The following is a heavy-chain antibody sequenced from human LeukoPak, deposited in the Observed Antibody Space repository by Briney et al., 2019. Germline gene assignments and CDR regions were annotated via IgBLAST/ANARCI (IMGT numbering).Heavy chain of an antibody. CDR3: VGVVIMDDAFDI. D-gene: IGHD3-3*01. CDR1: GFVVGGNY. CDR2: IWYDGSNK. Sequence: GGSLRLSCAASGFVVGGNYMSWVRQAPGKGLEWVAVIWYDGSNKYYADSVKGRFTISRDNSKNTLYLQMNSLRAEDTAVYYCVGVVIMDDAFDIWGQGTMVTVSS. V-gene: IGHV3-33*08. J-gene: IGHJ3*02.